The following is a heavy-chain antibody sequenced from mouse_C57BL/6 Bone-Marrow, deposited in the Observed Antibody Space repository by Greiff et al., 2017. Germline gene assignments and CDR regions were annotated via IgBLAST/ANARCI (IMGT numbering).Heavy chain of an antibody. D-gene: IGHD2-3*01. CDR2: ISYDGSN. CDR3: ARELLPLYYFDY. CDR1: GYSITSGYY. J-gene: IGHJ2*01. V-gene: IGHV3-6*01. Sequence: EVQLQESGPGLVKPSQSLSLICSVTGYSITSGYYWNWIRQFPGNKLEWMGYISYDGSNNYNPSLKNRISITRDPSKNQFFLKLNSVTTEDTATYYCARELLPLYYFDYWGQGTTLTVSS.